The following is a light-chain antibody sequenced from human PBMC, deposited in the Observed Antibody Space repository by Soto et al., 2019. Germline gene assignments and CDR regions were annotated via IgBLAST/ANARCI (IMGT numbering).Light chain of an antibody. J-gene: IGKJ1*01. V-gene: IGKV1-27*01. CDR1: QGISHF. CDR3: QKYNTVPRT. Sequence: DIQMTQSPSSLSASVGDRVTITCRASQGISHFLAWYQQKPGKVPKLLIYAASILRSGVPPRFRGSGSGTDFTLTISNLQPEDVATYYCQKYNTVPRTFGQGTKVEI. CDR2: AAS.